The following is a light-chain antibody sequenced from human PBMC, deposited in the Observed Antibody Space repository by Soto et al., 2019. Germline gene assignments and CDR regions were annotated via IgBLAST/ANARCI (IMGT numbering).Light chain of an antibody. CDR3: QQYNNRWT. CDR1: TPVNSN. CDR2: GAS. Sequence: EIVMTHSSAHLSVSPGEGATLACRASTPVNSNVAWYQQKPGQAPRLLIYGASTRATGIPARFSGSGSGTEFTLTISSLQSEDVAVYYCQQYNNRWTFGLGTKVEIK. V-gene: IGKV3-15*01. J-gene: IGKJ1*01.